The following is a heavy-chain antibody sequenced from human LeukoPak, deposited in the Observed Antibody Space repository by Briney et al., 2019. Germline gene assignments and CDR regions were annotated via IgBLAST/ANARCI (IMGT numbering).Heavy chain of an antibody. CDR3: ATPPTVTRNY. V-gene: IGHV3-23*01. Sequence: GGSLRLSCAASGFTFSSYAMSWVHQAPGKGLEWVSAISGSGGRTYHADSVKGRFTISRDNSKNTLYLQMNSLRAEDTAVYYCATPPTVTRNYWGQGILVTVSS. CDR2: ISGSGGRT. CDR1: GFTFSSYA. J-gene: IGHJ4*02. D-gene: IGHD4-17*01.